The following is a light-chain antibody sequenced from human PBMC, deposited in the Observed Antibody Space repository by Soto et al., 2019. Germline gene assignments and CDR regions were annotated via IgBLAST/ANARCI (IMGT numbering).Light chain of an antibody. CDR3: SSYAGSNNVV. CDR2: EVS. J-gene: IGLJ2*01. Sequence: QSALTQPPSASGSPGQSVTISCTGTSSDVGGYNYVSWYQQHPGKAPKVMIYEVSKRPSGVPDRFSGSKSGNTASLTVSGLQAEDEAEYYCSSYAGSNNVVFGGGTKLTVL. V-gene: IGLV2-8*01. CDR1: SSDVGGYNY.